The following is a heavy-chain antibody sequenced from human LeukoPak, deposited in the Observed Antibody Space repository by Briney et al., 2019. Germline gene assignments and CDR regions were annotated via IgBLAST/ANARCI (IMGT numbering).Heavy chain of an antibody. Sequence: ASVKVSCKASGYTFTSYGISWARQAPGQGLEWMGWISAYNGNTNYAQKLQGRVTMTTDTSTSTAYMELRSLRSDDTAVYYCARRGPAAAGDYYYYYMDVWGKGTTVTVSS. V-gene: IGHV1-18*01. CDR2: ISAYNGNT. D-gene: IGHD6-13*01. J-gene: IGHJ6*03. CDR1: GYTFTSYG. CDR3: ARRGPAAAGDYYYYYMDV.